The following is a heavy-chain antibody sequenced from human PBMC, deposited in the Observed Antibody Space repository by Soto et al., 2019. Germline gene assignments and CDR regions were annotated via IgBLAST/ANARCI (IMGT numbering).Heavy chain of an antibody. CDR1: GFTFSDYV. J-gene: IGHJ4*02. CDR2: ITSNGNNK. V-gene: IGHV3-30-3*01. D-gene: IGHD3-10*01. Sequence: GGALRLSCAASGFTFSDYVMQWVRQAPGKGLEWVALITSNGNNKYYADSVQGRFTISRDNSENTLYLQMNILRTEDTSLDYCASDRSLLADRGLGSLV. CDR3: ASDRSLLAD.